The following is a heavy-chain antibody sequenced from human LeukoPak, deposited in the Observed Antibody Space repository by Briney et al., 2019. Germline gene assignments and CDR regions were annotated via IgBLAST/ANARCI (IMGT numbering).Heavy chain of an antibody. V-gene: IGHV4-59*01. Sequence: PSETLSLTCTVSGGSISSYYWSWIRQPPGKGLEWIGYIYYSGSTNYNPSLKSRVTISVDTSKNQFSLKLSSVTAADTAVYYCARGGIAAPCWFDPWGQGTLVTVSS. CDR2: IYYSGST. CDR3: ARGGIAAPCWFDP. J-gene: IGHJ5*02. D-gene: IGHD6-13*01. CDR1: GGSISSYY.